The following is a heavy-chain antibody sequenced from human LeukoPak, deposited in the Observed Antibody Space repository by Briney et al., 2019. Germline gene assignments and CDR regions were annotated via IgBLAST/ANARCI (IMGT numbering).Heavy chain of an antibody. CDR3: ARDGVGGSYENGRYNWFDP. V-gene: IGHV1-2*02. Sequence: ASVKVSCKASGYTITGYYMHWVRQAPGQGLEWMGWINPNSGGTNYAQKFQGRVTMTRDTSISTAYMEPSRLRSDDTAVYYCARDGVGGSYENGRYNWFDPWGQGTLVTVSS. D-gene: IGHD1-26*01. J-gene: IGHJ5*02. CDR2: INPNSGGT. CDR1: GYTITGYY.